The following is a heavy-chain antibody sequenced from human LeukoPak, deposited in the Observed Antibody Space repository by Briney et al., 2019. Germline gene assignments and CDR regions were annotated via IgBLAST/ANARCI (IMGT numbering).Heavy chain of an antibody. Sequence: ASVKVSCEASGYTFTSYDINWVRQATGQGLEWMGWMNPNSGNTGYAQKFQGRVTMTRNTSISTAYMELSSLRSEDTAVYYCARVDDFWSGYPDYGMDVWGQGTTVTVSS. D-gene: IGHD3-3*01. CDR2: MNPNSGNT. CDR3: ARVDDFWSGYPDYGMDV. V-gene: IGHV1-8*01. CDR1: GYTFTSYD. J-gene: IGHJ6*02.